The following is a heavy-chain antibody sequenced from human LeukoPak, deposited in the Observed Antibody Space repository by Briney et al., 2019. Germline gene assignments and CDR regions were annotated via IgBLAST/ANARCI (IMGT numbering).Heavy chain of an antibody. CDR2: INNSGKT. CDR1: GASFSGYY. V-gene: IGHV4-34*01. Sequence: PSETLSLTCAVYGASFSGYYWGWVRQPPGRGLEWVGEINNSGKTNSNPSLKSGVTMSVDTPKNQCSLKLSSLTAADTAMYYCARREPHGDYGGKLRYYYYMYVWGKGTTITISS. J-gene: IGHJ6*03. D-gene: IGHD4-23*01. CDR3: ARREPHGDYGGKLRYYYYMYV.